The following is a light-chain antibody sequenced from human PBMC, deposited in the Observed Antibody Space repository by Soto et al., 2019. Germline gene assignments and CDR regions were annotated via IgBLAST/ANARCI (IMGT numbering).Light chain of an antibody. CDR3: QQRRYWPVT. Sequence: EIVLTQSPAILSMSPGERATLSCRASQSVSSYFAWYQQKPGQAPRLLIYDASNRATGVPARFSGSGSGTDFPLTISSLEHEDFAVYYCQQRRYWPVTFGQGTKVEIK. CDR1: QSVSSY. J-gene: IGKJ1*01. V-gene: IGKV3-11*01. CDR2: DAS.